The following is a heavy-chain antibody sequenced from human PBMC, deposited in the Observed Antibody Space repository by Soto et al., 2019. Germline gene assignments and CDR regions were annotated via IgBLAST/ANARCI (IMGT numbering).Heavy chain of an antibody. CDR1: GFTFSRYG. CDR2: ISDSGGNT. V-gene: IGHV3-23*01. Sequence: PGGSLRLSCAVSGFTFSRYGMHWVRQAPGKGLEWVASISDSGGNTYYADSVKGRFTISRDNSKNTLYLQMNSLRAEDTAVYYCATTAFYGDYFDYWGQGTLVTVSS. CDR3: ATTAFYGDYFDY. J-gene: IGHJ4*02. D-gene: IGHD4-17*01.